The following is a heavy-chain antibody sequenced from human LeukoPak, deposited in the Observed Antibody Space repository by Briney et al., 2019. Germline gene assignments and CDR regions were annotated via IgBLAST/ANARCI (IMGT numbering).Heavy chain of an antibody. CDR1: GYTFTNYD. J-gene: IGHJ5*02. D-gene: IGHD3-9*01. CDR2: VNPNSGNR. V-gene: IGHV1-8*03. Sequence: GASVKVSCKASGYTFTNYDINWVRQATGQGPEWMGWVNPNSGNRGYAQKFQGRLTITRNTSISTAYLDLSSLRSDDTAVYYCARGTISGSRSFDPWGQGTLVTASS. CDR3: ARGTISGSRSFDP.